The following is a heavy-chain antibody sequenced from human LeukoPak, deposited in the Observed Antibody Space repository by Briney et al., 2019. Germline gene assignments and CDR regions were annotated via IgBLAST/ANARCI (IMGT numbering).Heavy chain of an antibody. J-gene: IGHJ6*03. CDR2: INHRGST. CDR3: ARQVVVISYYYYMDV. V-gene: IGHV4-34*01. CDR1: GGSFSGYY. Sequence: SETLSLTCAVYGGSFSGYYWSWIRQPPGKGLEWIGEINHRGSTNYNPSLKSRVTISVDTSKNQFSLKLSSVTAADTAVYYCARQVVVISYYYYMDVWGKGTTVTISS. D-gene: IGHD3-22*01.